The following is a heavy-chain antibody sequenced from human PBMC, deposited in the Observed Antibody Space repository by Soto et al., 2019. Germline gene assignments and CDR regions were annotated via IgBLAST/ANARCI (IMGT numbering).Heavy chain of an antibody. Sequence: SETLSLTCAVSGYSISSSNWWGWIRQPPGKGLEWIGYIYYSGSTYYNPSLKSRVTMSVDTSKNQFSLKLSSVTAVDTAVYYCARNPGSNYPPYYYYGMDVWGQGTTVTVSS. V-gene: IGHV4-28*01. D-gene: IGHD4-4*01. CDR2: IYYSGST. CDR3: ARNPGSNYPPYYYYGMDV. J-gene: IGHJ6*02. CDR1: GYSISSSNW.